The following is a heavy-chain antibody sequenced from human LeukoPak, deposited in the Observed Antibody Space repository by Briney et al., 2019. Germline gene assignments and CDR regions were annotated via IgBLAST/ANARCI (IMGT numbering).Heavy chain of an antibody. CDR1: GFTFSSYW. CDR2: IKQDGSEK. Sequence: GGSLRLSCAASGFTFSSYWMSWVRQAPGKGLEWVANIKQDGSEKYYVDSVKGRFTISRDNAKNSLYLQMNSLRAEDTAVYYCARVYRDSSGWYEIYYYYYYMDVWGKGTTVTISS. J-gene: IGHJ6*03. D-gene: IGHD6-19*01. V-gene: IGHV3-7*01. CDR3: ARVYRDSSGWYEIYYYYYYMDV.